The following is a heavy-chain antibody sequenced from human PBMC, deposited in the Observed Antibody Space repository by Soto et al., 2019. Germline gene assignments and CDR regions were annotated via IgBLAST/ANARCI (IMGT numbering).Heavy chain of an antibody. Sequence: PSETLSLTCTVSGGSISSYYWSWIRQPPGKGLEWIGYIFYSGTTNYNPSLKSRLTMSLDTSKSQFSLNLSSVTAADSAVYYCARAGGGSNDYWGQGILVTVS. D-gene: IGHD1-26*01. CDR2: IFYSGTT. V-gene: IGHV4-59*08. J-gene: IGHJ4*02. CDR1: GGSISSYY. CDR3: ARAGGGSNDY.